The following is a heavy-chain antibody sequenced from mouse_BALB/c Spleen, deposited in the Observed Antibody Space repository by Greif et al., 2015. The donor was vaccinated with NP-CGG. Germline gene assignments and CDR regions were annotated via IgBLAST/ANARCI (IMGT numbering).Heavy chain of an antibody. V-gene: IGHV2-9*02. Sequence: ESGPGLVAPSQSLSITCTVSGFSLTSYGVHWVRQPPGKGLEWLGVIWAGGSTNYNSALMSRLSISKDNSKSQVFLKRNSVQTEDTHMYSCAIDTPAEFAYWGQGTLVTVSA. J-gene: IGHJ3*01. CDR2: IWAGGST. CDR3: AIDTPAEFAY. CDR1: GFSLTSYG.